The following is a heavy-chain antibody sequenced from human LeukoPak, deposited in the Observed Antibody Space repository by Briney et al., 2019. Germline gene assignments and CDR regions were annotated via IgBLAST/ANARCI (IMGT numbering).Heavy chain of an antibody. CDR2: ISYDGSNK. D-gene: IGHD6-19*01. CDR1: GFTFSNYG. Sequence: PGGSLRLSCAASGFTFSNYGMHWVRQAPGKGLEWGAVISYDGSNKYYADSVKGRFTISRDNSKNTLYLQMNSLRAGDTAVYYCAKVGSSGWRHFDYWGQGTLVTVSS. J-gene: IGHJ4*02. V-gene: IGHV3-30*18. CDR3: AKVGSSGWRHFDY.